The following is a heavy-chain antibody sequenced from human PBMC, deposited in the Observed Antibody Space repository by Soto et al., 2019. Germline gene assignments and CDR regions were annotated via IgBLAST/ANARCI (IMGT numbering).Heavy chain of an antibody. Sequence: PSGTXSLTCAVYGGSFSGYYWTWIRQPPGTGLEWIGEINHSGSTNYNPSLKSRVTISVDTSKNQFSLKLTSVTAADTAVYYCARDKITGLFDYWGQGTLVTVSS. CDR3: ARDKITGLFDY. CDR2: INHSGST. J-gene: IGHJ4*02. V-gene: IGHV4-34*01. D-gene: IGHD2-8*02. CDR1: GGSFSGYY.